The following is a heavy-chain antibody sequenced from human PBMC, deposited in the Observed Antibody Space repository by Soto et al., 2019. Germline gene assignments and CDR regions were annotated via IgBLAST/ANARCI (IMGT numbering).Heavy chain of an antibody. CDR1: GFTFSSYS. CDR2: VSSSSSTI. D-gene: IGHD2-21*02. Sequence: PGCALRLSCAASGFTFSSYSMNWVRQAPGKGLEWVSYVSSSSSTIYYADSVKGRFTISRDNAKNSLYLQMNSLRDEDTAVYYCARVKKGWAYCGGDCYSGDAFDIWGQGTMVTVPS. J-gene: IGHJ3*02. V-gene: IGHV3-48*02. CDR3: ARVKKGWAYCGGDCYSGDAFDI.